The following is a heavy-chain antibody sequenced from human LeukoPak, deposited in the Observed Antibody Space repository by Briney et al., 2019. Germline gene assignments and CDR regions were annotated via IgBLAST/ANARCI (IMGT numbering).Heavy chain of an antibody. J-gene: IGHJ4*02. Sequence: QPGGSLRLSCAASGFTFSSYSMNWVRQAPGKGLEWVSSISSSSYIYYADSVKGRFTISRDNAKNSLYLQMNSLRAEDTAVYYCASDPWELGYFDYWGQGTLVTVSS. V-gene: IGHV3-21*01. D-gene: IGHD1-26*01. CDR1: GFTFSSYS. CDR2: ISSSSYI. CDR3: ASDPWELGYFDY.